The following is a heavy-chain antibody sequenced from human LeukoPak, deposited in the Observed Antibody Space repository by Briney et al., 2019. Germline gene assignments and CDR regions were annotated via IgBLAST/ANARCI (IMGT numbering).Heavy chain of an antibody. CDR3: AKDPGNYYDSSDYLTSYYYLDY. D-gene: IGHD3-22*01. CDR1: GFTFSSYG. V-gene: IGHV3-23*01. J-gene: IGHJ4*02. Sequence: GGSLRLSCAASGFTFSSYGMSWVRQAPGKGLEWVSGISDSGYSTYYADSVKGRFTIFRDNSENTLYLQMNSLRAEDTAVYYCAKDPGNYYDSSDYLTSYYYLDYWGQGTLVAVSS. CDR2: ISDSGYST.